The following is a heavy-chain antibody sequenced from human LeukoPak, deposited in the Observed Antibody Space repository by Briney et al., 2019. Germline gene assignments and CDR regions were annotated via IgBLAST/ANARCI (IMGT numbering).Heavy chain of an antibody. D-gene: IGHD3-10*01. V-gene: IGHV3-30*18. Sequence: GGSLRLSCTASKFTFSNYGMQWVRQAPGKGLEWVAVISSDGRTKYYGDSVKGRFTLSRDNSRNTLDLQMNSLGPEDTAVYYCAKEYDSGGYGAYFDHWGRGTLVTVSS. J-gene: IGHJ4*02. CDR3: AKEYDSGGYGAYFDH. CDR1: KFTFSNYG. CDR2: ISSDGRTK.